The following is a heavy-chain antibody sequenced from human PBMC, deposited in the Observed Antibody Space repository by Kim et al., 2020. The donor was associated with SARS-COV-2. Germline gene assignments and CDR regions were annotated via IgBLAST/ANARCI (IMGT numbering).Heavy chain of an antibody. Sequence: GGSLRLSCAASGFTVSSNYMSWVRQAPGKGLEWVSVIYSGGSTYYADSVKGRFTISRDNSKNTLYLQMNSLRAEDTAVYYCARDRGYYYYGMDVWPRDHGHRLL. CDR2: IYSGGST. V-gene: IGHV3-53*01. CDR1: GFTVSSNY. J-gene: IGHJ6*02. CDR3: ARDRGYYYYGMDV.